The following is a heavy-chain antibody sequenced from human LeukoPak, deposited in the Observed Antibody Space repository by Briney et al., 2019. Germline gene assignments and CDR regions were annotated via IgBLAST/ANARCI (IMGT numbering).Heavy chain of an antibody. CDR2: IYTSGST. Sequence: PSETLSLTCTVSGGSISSYYWSWIRQPAGKGLEWIGRIYTSGSTNYNPSLKSRVTMSVDTSKNQFSLKLSSVTAADTAVYYCARDRTAYCGGDCYSNWFDPWGQGTLVTVSS. CDR1: GGSISSYY. J-gene: IGHJ5*02. V-gene: IGHV4-4*07. CDR3: ARDRTAYCGGDCYSNWFDP. D-gene: IGHD2-21*02.